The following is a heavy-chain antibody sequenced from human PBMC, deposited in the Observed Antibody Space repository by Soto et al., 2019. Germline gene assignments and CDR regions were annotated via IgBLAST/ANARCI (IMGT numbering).Heavy chain of an antibody. V-gene: IGHV3-30*18. CDR1: GFTFSSYG. CDR2: ISYDGSNK. D-gene: IGHD6-25*01. J-gene: IGHJ6*02. Sequence: PGWSLRLSCAASGFTFSSYGMHWVRQAPGKGLEWVAVISYDGSNKYYADSVKGRFTISRDNSKNTLYLQMNSLRAEDTAVYYCAKEGSSDWPPYGYHYGMDVGGQGTTVTVSS. CDR3: AKEGSSDWPPYGYHYGMDV.